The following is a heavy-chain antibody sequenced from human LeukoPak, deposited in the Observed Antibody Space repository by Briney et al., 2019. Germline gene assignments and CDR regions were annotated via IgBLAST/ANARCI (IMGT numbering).Heavy chain of an antibody. Sequence: PSETLSLTCTVSGAPITSYYWNWVRQPRGKGLEWSGYFYYIGSENYNPSLKSRITISVDTSKNQFSLTLSSVTAADTAVYYCVRGFCSGATCYHFDYWGQGTLVTVSS. V-gene: IGHV4-59*01. CDR3: VRGFCSGATCYHFDY. CDR1: GAPITSYY. D-gene: IGHD2-15*01. J-gene: IGHJ4*02. CDR2: FYYIGSE.